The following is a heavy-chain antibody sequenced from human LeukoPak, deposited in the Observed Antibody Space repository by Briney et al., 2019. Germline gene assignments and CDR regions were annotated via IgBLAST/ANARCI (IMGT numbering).Heavy chain of an antibody. Sequence: GGSLRLSCAASGFTFSNYAMHWVRQAPGKGLEYVSAISSNGDFTYYANSVKGRFSISRDNSKNTLYLQMGSLRAEDTAVYYCAELGITMIGGVWGKGTTVTISS. CDR1: GFTFSNYA. CDR3: AELGITMIGGV. CDR2: ISSNGDFT. V-gene: IGHV3-64*01. D-gene: IGHD3-10*02. J-gene: IGHJ6*04.